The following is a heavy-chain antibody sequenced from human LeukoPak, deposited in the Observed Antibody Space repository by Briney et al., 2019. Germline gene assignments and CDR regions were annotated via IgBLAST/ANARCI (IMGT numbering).Heavy chain of an antibody. Sequence: SETLSLTCTVSGGSISRGGYYWSWIRQHPGKGLEWIGYIYYSGSTYYSPSLKSRVTISVDTSKNQFSLKLSSVTAADTAVYYCARIVPYYFDYWGQGFLVTVSS. J-gene: IGHJ4*02. CDR2: IYYSGST. V-gene: IGHV4-31*03. CDR3: ARIVPYYFDY. CDR1: GGSISRGGYY. D-gene: IGHD2-21*01.